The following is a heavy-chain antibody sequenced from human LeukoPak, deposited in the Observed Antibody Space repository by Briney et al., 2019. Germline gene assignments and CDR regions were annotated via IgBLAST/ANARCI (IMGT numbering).Heavy chain of an antibody. CDR1: GFTFSSYS. J-gene: IGHJ5*02. CDR3: ARDYFQSTNWFDP. D-gene: IGHD3-9*01. Sequence: TGGSLRLSCAASGFTFSSYSMNWVRQAPGKGLEWVSSISSSSSYIYYADSVKGRFTISRDNAKNSLYLQMNSLRAEDTAVYYCARDYFQSTNWFDPRGQGTLVTVSS. CDR2: ISSSSSYI. V-gene: IGHV3-21*01.